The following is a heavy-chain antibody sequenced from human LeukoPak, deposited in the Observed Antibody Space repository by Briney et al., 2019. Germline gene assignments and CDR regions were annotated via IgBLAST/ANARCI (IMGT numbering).Heavy chain of an antibody. CDR3: ASYGDPNDAFDI. Sequence: GASVKVSCKASGYTFTGYYMHWVRQAPGQGLEWMGGFDPDYGETFYAQKLQGRVTMTEDTSADTAYMELSSLRPDDTAVYYCASYGDPNDAFDIWGQGTMVTVSS. CDR1: GYTFTGYY. CDR2: FDPDYGET. J-gene: IGHJ3*02. V-gene: IGHV1-24*01. D-gene: IGHD2-21*02.